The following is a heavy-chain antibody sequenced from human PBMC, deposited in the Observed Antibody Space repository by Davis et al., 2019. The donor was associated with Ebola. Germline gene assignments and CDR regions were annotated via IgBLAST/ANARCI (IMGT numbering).Heavy chain of an antibody. Sequence: GESLKISCVASGFTFSGYAMHWVRQAPGKGLEWVAVISYDGSNKYYADSVKGRFTISRDNSKNTLYLQMNSLRAEDTAVYYCARRDFCDIWGQGTMVTVSS. D-gene: IGHD3-3*01. CDR3: ARRDFCDI. V-gene: IGHV3-30*04. CDR2: ISYDGSNK. J-gene: IGHJ3*02. CDR1: GFTFSGYA.